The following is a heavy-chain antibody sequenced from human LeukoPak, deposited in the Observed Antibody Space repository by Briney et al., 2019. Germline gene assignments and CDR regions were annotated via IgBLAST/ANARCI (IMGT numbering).Heavy chain of an antibody. Sequence: ASVKVSCKVSGHTLTELSMHWVRQAPGKGLEWMGGFDPEDGETIYAQKFQGRVTMTEDTSTDTAYMELSSLRSEDTAVYYCATDSGIWNDGPIGYWGQGTLVTVSS. D-gene: IGHD1-1*01. V-gene: IGHV1-24*01. CDR3: ATDSGIWNDGPIGY. CDR2: FDPEDGET. J-gene: IGHJ4*02. CDR1: GHTLTELS.